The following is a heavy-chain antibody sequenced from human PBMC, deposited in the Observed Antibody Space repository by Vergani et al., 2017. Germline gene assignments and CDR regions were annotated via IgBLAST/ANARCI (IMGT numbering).Heavy chain of an antibody. CDR3: ARDRGYSSSVPNYYYYYGMDV. J-gene: IGHJ6*02. CDR1: GFTFSSYS. CDR2: ISSSSSTI. V-gene: IGHV3-48*01. Sequence: EVQLVESGGGLVQPGGSLRLSCAASGFTFSSYSMNWVRQAPGKGLEWVSYISSSSSTIYYADSVKGRFTISRDNAKNSLYLQMNSLRAEDTAVYYCARDRGYSSSVPNYYYYYGMDVWGQGTTVTVSS. D-gene: IGHD6-6*01.